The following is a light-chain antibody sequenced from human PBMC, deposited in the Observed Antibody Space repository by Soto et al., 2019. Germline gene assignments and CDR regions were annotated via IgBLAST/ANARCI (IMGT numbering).Light chain of an antibody. CDR3: QQYDTYTWT. J-gene: IGKJ1*01. CDR2: DAS. V-gene: IGKV1-33*01. CDR1: QDIRND. Sequence: DIQMTQSPSSLSASVGDRVTITCRASQDIRNDLGWYHNKPGKAPKLLIYDASNLETGVPSSFSGSGSGTDFTFTISSLQPEDIATYYCQQYDTYTWTFGQGTKVHIK.